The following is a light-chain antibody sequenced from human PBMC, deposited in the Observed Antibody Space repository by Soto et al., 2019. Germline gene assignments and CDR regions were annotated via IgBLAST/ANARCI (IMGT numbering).Light chain of an antibody. CDR3: QQRSNWPIT. J-gene: IGKJ5*01. CDR1: QSVSRY. Sequence: EIVLTQSPATLSLSPGERATLSCRASQSVSRYLAWYQQKPGQAPRLLIYDASNRATGIPARFSGSGSGTDFTLTISRLEPEDFAVYYCQQRSNWPITVGQGTRLESK. V-gene: IGKV3-11*01. CDR2: DAS.